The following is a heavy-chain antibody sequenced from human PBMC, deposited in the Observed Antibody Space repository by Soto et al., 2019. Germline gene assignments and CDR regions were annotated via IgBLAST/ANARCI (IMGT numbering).Heavy chain of an antibody. V-gene: IGHV4-34*01. Sequence: QVQLQQWGAGLLKPSETLSLTCAVYGGSFSGYYWSWIRQPPGKGLEWIGEINHSGSTNYNPALKSRVTISVDTSKNQFSLKLSSVTAADTAVYYYARGLVVPAVPPNWFDPWGQGPLVTVSS. J-gene: IGHJ5*02. CDR3: ARGLVVPAVPPNWFDP. CDR2: INHSGST. CDR1: GGSFSGYY. D-gene: IGHD2-2*01.